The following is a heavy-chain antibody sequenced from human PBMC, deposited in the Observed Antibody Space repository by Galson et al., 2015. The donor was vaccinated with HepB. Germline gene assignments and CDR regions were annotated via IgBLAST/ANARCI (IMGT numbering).Heavy chain of an antibody. CDR1: GGSISNSRYY. D-gene: IGHD3-10*01. V-gene: IGHV4-39*01. CDR2: IYYNGNT. J-gene: IGHJ3*02. Sequence: ETLSLTCTVSGGSISNSRYYWGWIRQPPGKGLEWIGHIYYNGNTYYNPSLKSRVTISVDTSKNQFSLKLSSLTAADTTVYYCARASPDSGNYGLPDAFDIRGQGTMVTVSS. CDR3: ARASPDSGNYGLPDAFDI.